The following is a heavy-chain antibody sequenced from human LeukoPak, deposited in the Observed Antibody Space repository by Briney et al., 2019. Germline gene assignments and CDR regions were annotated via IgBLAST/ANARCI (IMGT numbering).Heavy chain of an antibody. CDR1: GFTFSNYA. J-gene: IGHJ4*02. CDR2: LNGRGDSP. CDR3: AKGPHRDY. Sequence: GGSLRLSCAASGFTFSNYAMSWVRQARGKGLEWVSSLNGRGDSPYYADSVKGRFTISRDNSKNTLYLQMHSLRVEDTAVYYCAKGPHRDYWGQGTLLTVSS. V-gene: IGHV3-23*01.